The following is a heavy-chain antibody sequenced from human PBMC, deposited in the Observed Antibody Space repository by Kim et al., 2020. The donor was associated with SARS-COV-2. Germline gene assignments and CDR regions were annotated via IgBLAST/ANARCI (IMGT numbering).Heavy chain of an antibody. J-gene: IGHJ4*02. V-gene: IGHV3-66*02. D-gene: IGHD3-3*01. Sequence: GGSLRLSCAASGFTVSSNYMSWVRQAPGKGLEWVSVIYSGGSTYYADSVKGRFTISRDNSKNTLYLQMNSLRAEYTAVYYCARTFGVVTPFDYWGQGTLVTVSS. CDR3: ARTFGVVTPFDY. CDR2: IYSGGST. CDR1: GFTVSSNY.